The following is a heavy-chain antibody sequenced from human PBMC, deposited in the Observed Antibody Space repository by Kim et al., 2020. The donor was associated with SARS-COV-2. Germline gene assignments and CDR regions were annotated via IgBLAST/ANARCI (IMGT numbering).Heavy chain of an antibody. CDR1: GFTFSSYA. CDR3: AREGGFTLGDYFDY. J-gene: IGHJ4*02. Sequence: GGSLRLSCAASGFTFSSYAMHWVRQAPGKGLEWVAVISYDGSNKYYADSVKGRFTISRDNSKNTLYLQMNSLRAEDTAVYYCAREGGFTLGDYFDYWGQGTLVTVS. D-gene: IGHD3-16*01. CDR2: ISYDGSNK. V-gene: IGHV3-30*04.